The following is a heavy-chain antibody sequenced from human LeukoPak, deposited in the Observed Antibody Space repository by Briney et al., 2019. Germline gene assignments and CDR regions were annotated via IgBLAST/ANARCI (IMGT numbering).Heavy chain of an antibody. CDR1: GFTFGNYA. V-gene: IGHV3-23*01. CDR2: IGGSGGSA. D-gene: IGHD3-10*01. J-gene: IGHJ4*02. Sequence: GGSLRLSCAASGFTFGNYAMSWVRQAPGKGLEWVSAIGGSGGSAYYADSVKGRFTISRDNSKNTLYLQMISLRAEDTAVYFCAKAYGSGSRYYFDYWGQGTLVTVSS. CDR3: AKAYGSGSRYYFDY.